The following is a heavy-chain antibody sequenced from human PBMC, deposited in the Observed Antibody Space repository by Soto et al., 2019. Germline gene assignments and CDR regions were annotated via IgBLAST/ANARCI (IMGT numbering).Heavy chain of an antibody. CDR3: ARDLGKADWPFGYNFYGLDV. D-gene: IGHD3-9*01. J-gene: IGHJ6*02. CDR2: ISAYNGNT. Sequence: GASENVSCKASGYTFTSYGISWVRQAPLQVLEWMGWISAYNGNTNYAQKLQGRVTMTTDTSTSTAYMELRSLRSDDTAVYYCARDLGKADWPFGYNFYGLDVWGQGNTVTVSS. CDR1: GYTFTSYG. V-gene: IGHV1-18*01.